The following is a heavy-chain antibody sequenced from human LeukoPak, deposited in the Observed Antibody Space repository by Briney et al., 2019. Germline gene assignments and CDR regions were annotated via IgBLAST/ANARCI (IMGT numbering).Heavy chain of an antibody. J-gene: IGHJ6*02. D-gene: IGHD6-13*01. CDR2: ISYDGSNK. V-gene: IGHV3-30*04. Sequence: GGSLRLSCAASGFTFSSCAMHWVRQAPGKGLEWVAVISYDGSNKYYADSVKGRFTISRDNSKNTLYLQMNSLRAEDTAVYYCARDGSSSWYYYYGMDVWGQGTTVTVSS. CDR1: GFTFSSCA. CDR3: ARDGSSSWYYYYGMDV.